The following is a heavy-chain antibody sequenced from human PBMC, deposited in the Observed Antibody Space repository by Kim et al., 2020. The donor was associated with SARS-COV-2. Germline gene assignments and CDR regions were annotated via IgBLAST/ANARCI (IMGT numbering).Heavy chain of an antibody. J-gene: IGHJ4*02. Sequence: SETLSLTCTVSGGSISSGGYYWSWIRQHPGKGLEWIGYIYYSGSTYYNPSLKSRVTISVDTSKNQFSLKLSSVTAADTAVYYCAQGGFYYGSGSYYYFDYWGQGTLVTVSS. CDR2: IYYSGST. D-gene: IGHD3-10*01. V-gene: IGHV4-31*03. CDR3: AQGGFYYGSGSYYYFDY. CDR1: GGSISSGGYY.